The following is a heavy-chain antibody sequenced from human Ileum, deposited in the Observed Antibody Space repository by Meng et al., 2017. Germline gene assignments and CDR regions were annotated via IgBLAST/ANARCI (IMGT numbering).Heavy chain of an antibody. CDR2: IIPIFGTA. CDR1: GGTFSSYA. J-gene: IGHJ6*02. D-gene: IGHD5-24*01. Sequence: SVKVSCKASGGTFSSYAISWVRQAPGQGLEWMGGIIPIFGTANYAQKFQGRVTITADKSTSTAYMELSSLRSEDTAVYYCARDREMATTPWGMDVWGQGTTVTVSS. CDR3: ARDREMATTPWGMDV. V-gene: IGHV1-69*06.